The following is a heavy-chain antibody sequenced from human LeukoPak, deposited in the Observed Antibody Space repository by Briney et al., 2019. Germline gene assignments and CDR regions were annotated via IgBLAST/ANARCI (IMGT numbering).Heavy chain of an antibody. V-gene: IGHV4-39*06. Sequence: SETLSLTCAVSGGSISSSNYYWGCIRQPPGKGLEWDGSIYCSGTTYSNPSRKSRVTISVHTYKNQFALKLSSLTAADTAVYYCAREGQTYYYDSSGYRRWTYVTSFDPWGQGNLVTVSS. J-gene: IGHJ5*02. CDR3: AREGQTYYYDSSGYRRWTYVTSFDP. D-gene: IGHD3-22*01. CDR1: GGSISSSNYY. CDR2: IYCSGTT.